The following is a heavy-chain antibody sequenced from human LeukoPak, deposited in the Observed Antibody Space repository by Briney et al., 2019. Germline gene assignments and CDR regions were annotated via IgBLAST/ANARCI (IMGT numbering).Heavy chain of an antibody. V-gene: IGHV1-3*01. J-gene: IGHJ4*02. Sequence: ASVKVSCKVSGYTLTELSMHWVRQAPGQRLEWMGWINAGNGNTKYSQKFQGRVTITRDTSASTAYMELSSLRSEDTAVYYCARDPLDIVVVVAALLDYWGQGTLVTVSS. D-gene: IGHD2-15*01. CDR2: INAGNGNT. CDR3: ARDPLDIVVVVAALLDY. CDR1: GYTLTELS.